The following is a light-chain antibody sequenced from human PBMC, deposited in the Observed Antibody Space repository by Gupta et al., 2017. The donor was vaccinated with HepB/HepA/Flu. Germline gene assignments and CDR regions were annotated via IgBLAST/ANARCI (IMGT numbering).Light chain of an antibody. CDR2: SNN. V-gene: IGLV1-44*01. Sequence: QSVLTQPPSASGTPGQRVTISCSESSSNIGSNTVNWYQQLPGTAPKLLIYSNNQRPSGVPDRFSGSKSGTSAALAISGLQSEEEADYYCAAWDDSLNGPVFGGGTKLTVL. CDR1: SSNIGSNT. CDR3: AAWDDSLNGPV. J-gene: IGLJ3*02.